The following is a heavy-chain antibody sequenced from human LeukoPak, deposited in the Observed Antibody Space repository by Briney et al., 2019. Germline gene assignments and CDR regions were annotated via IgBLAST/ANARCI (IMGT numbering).Heavy chain of an antibody. CDR2: FEPEDGET. Sequence: ASVKVSCKVSGYTLTELSMHWVRQAPGKGLEWMGGFEPEDGETIYAQKFQGRVTLTEDTSTDTAYMELSSLRSADTAMYYCVINAYCSSNSCWGNYYYYYMDVWGKGTTVTVSS. CDR1: GYTLTELS. V-gene: IGHV1-24*01. CDR3: VINAYCSSNSCWGNYYYYYMDV. D-gene: IGHD2-2*01. J-gene: IGHJ6*03.